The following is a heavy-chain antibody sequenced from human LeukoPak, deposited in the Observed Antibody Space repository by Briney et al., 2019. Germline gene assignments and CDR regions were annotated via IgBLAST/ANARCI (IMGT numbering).Heavy chain of an antibody. CDR1: GFTFSSYA. J-gene: IGHJ5*02. Sequence: GRSLRLSCAASGFTFSSYAMHWVRQAPGKGLEWVAVISYDGSNKYYADSVKGRFTISRDNSKNTLYLQMNSLRAEDTAVYYCARASAMASSRFDPWGQGTLVTVSS. D-gene: IGHD5-18*01. V-gene: IGHV3-30-3*01. CDR2: ISYDGSNK. CDR3: ARASAMASSRFDP.